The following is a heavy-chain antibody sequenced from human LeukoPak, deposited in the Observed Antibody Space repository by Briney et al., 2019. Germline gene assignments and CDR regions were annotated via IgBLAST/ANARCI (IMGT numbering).Heavy chain of an antibody. CDR2: ISWNGGSI. D-gene: IGHD6-19*01. CDR1: GFTFDDYA. J-gene: IGHJ4*02. CDR3: AKDIAPPSSGTFDY. Sequence: GRSLRLFCTASGFTFDDYAMHWVRQAPGKGLEWVSSISWNGGSIGYADSVKGRFTISRDDAKNSLYLQMNSLRPEDTALYYCAKDIAPPSSGTFDYCGQGTLVTVSS. V-gene: IGHV3-9*01.